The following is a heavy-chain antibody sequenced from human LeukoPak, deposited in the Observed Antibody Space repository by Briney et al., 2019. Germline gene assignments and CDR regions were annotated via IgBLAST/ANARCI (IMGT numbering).Heavy chain of an antibody. CDR3: ARQVDPALVADYYYYGMGV. D-gene: IGHD5-18*01. Sequence: GGSLRLSCATSVFTFSSYAMSWVRQAPGKGLVWVSRINSDGSSTSYADSVKGRFTISRDNAKNTLYLQMNSLRAEDTAVYYCARQVDPALVADYYYYGMGVWGQGTTVTVSS. CDR2: INSDGSST. J-gene: IGHJ6*02. CDR1: VFTFSSYA. V-gene: IGHV3-74*01.